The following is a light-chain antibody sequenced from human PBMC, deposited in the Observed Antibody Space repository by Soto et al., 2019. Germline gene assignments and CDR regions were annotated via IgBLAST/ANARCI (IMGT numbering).Light chain of an antibody. CDR3: QVGDSSTGV. CDR1: NIGSKN. CDR2: RDS. J-gene: IGLJ2*01. Sequence: SYEPTQPLSVSVALGQTATITCGGNNIGSKNVHLFQQKPGQAPVLVIYRDSNRPSGIPELFSGSNSGNTATLTISRAQAGDEADYYCQVGDSSTGVFGGGTTATVL. V-gene: IGLV3-9*01.